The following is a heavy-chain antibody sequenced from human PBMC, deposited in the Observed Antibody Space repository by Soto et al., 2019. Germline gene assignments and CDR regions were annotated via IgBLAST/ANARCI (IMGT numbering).Heavy chain of an antibody. D-gene: IGHD4-17*01. V-gene: IGHV1-8*01. CDR2: MNPNSGNT. CDR3: ARMTTVTTYDYYYMDV. J-gene: IGHJ6*03. CDR1: GYTFTSYD. Sequence: ASVKVSCKASGYTFTSYDINWVRQATGQGLEWMGWMNPNSGNTGYAQKFQGRVTMTRNTPISTAYMELSSLRSEDTAVYYCARMTTVTTYDYYYMDVWGKGTTVTVSS.